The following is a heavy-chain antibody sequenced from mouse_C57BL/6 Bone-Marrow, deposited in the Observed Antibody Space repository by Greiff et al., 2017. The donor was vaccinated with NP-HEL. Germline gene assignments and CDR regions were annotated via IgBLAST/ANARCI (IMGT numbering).Heavy chain of an antibody. CDR1: GFTFSSYG. CDR2: ISSGGSYT. V-gene: IGHV5-6*01. Sequence: EVQGVESGGDLVKPGGSLKLSCAASGFTFSSYGMSWVRQTPDKRLEWVATISSGGSYTYYPDSVKGRFTISRDNAKNTRYLQMSSLKSEDTAMYYCARWFAYWGQGTLVTVSA. CDR3: ARWFAY. J-gene: IGHJ3*01.